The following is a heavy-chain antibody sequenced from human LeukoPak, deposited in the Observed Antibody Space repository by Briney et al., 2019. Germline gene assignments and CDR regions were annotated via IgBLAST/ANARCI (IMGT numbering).Heavy chain of an antibody. J-gene: IGHJ5*02. Sequence: GASVKVSCKASGYTFTSYYMHWVPQAPGQGLEWMGIINPSGGSTSYAQKFQGRVTMTRDTSTSTVYMELSSLRSEDTAVYYCARAHPIFTVTTLGWFDPWGQGTLVTVSS. D-gene: IGHD4-17*01. CDR1: GYTFTSYY. V-gene: IGHV1-46*01. CDR2: INPSGGST. CDR3: ARAHPIFTVTTLGWFDP.